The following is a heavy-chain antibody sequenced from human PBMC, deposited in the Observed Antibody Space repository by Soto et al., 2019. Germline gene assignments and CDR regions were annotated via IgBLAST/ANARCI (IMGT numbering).Heavy chain of an antibody. CDR1: GYTFTSYG. CDR2: ISAYNGNT. D-gene: IGHD2-15*01. Sequence: GASVKVSCKASGYTFTSYGISWVRQAPGQGLEWMGWISAYNGNTNYAQKFQGRVTITADESTSTAYMELSSLRSEDTAVYYCARCSGGSCYDDAFDIWGQGTMVTVSS. V-gene: IGHV1-18*01. J-gene: IGHJ3*02. CDR3: ARCSGGSCYDDAFDI.